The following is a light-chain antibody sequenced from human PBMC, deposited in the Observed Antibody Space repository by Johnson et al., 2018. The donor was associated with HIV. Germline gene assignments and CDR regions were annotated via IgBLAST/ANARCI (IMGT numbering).Light chain of an antibody. J-gene: IGLJ1*01. CDR2: DNN. V-gene: IGLV1-51*01. CDR1: SSNIGNNY. Sequence: QSVLTQPPSVSAAPGQKVTISCSGSSSNIGNNYVSWYQQLPRTAPKLLIYDNNKRPSGIPARFSGSKSGTSATLGITGLQTGDEADYYCGTWDSSLSAYVFGTGTKVTVL. CDR3: GTWDSSLSAYV.